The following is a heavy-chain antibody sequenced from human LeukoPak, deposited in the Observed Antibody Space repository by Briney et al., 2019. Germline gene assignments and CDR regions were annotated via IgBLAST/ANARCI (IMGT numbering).Heavy chain of an antibody. V-gene: IGHV4-34*01. Sequence: SETLSLTCAVYGGSFSGYYWSWIRQPPGKGLEWIGEINHSGSTNYNPSLTSRVTISVDTSKNQFSLKLSSVTAADTAVYYCARASPELRYFDWSYYYYYYMDVWGKGTTVTVSS. CDR1: GGSFSGYY. D-gene: IGHD3-9*01. J-gene: IGHJ6*03. CDR3: ARASPELRYFDWSYYYYYYMDV. CDR2: INHSGST.